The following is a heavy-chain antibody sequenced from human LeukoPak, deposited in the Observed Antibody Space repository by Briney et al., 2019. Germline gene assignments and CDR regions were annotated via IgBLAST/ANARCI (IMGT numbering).Heavy chain of an antibody. J-gene: IGHJ4*02. V-gene: IGHV3-73*01. CDR1: GVTFSSHG. D-gene: IGHD2-15*01. CDR3: TRLEEGYCGGGSCSTSEQKGGDFDY. CDR2: IRSKANSYAT. Sequence: PGGSLRLSCGVSGVTFSSHGMNWVRQAPGKGLEWVGRIRSKANSYATAYAASVKGRFTISRDDSKNTAYLQMNSLKTEDTAVYYCTRLEEGYCGGGSCSTSEQKGGDFDYWGQGTLVTVSS.